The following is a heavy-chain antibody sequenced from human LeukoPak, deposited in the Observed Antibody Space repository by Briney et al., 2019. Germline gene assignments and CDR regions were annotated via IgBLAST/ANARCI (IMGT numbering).Heavy chain of an antibody. CDR1: GGSISSGGYY. J-gene: IGHJ5*02. D-gene: IGHD3-3*01. CDR2: IYYSGST. CDR3: ARAMRIFWSGPPTWGTYNWFDP. V-gene: IGHV4-31*03. Sequence: SETLSLTCTVSGGSISSGGYYWSWIRQHPGKGLEWIGYIYYSGSTYYNPSLKSRVTISVDTSKNQFSLKLSSVTAADTAVYYCARAMRIFWSGPPTWGTYNWFDPWGQGTLVTVSS.